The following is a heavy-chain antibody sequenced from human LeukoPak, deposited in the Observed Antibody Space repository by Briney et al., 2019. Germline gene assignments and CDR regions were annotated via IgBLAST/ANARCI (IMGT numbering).Heavy chain of an antibody. CDR3: ARNYYDSSGYLYF. CDR1: GYTFTSYG. CDR2: ISAYNGNT. D-gene: IGHD3-22*01. V-gene: IGHV1-18*01. Sequence: AAVKVSCKASGYTFTSYGISWVRQAPGQELEWMGWISAYNGNTHYAQKLQGRVTMTTDTSTSTAYMELRSLRSDGTAVYYCARNYYDSSGYLYFWGQGTMVTVSS. J-gene: IGHJ3*01.